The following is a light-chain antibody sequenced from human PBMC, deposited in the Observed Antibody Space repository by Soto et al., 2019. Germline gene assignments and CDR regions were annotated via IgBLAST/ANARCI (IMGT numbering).Light chain of an antibody. CDR1: SSDVGGYNY. CDR2: DVS. V-gene: IGLV2-14*01. Sequence: QSVLTQPASVSGSPGQSITISCTGTSSDVGGYNYVSWYQQHPGKAPKLMIYDVSNRPSGVSNRFSGSKSGNTAPLTISGLQAEDEADYYCSSYTSSSVVFGGGTKVTVL. CDR3: SSYTSSSVV. J-gene: IGLJ2*01.